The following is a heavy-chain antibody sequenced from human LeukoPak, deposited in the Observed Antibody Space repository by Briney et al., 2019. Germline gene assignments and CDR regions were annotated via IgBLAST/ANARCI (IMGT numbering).Heavy chain of an antibody. CDR1: GGSISSSSYY. V-gene: IGHV4-39*01. CDR3: ARRAYSSVDY. J-gene: IGHJ4*02. CDR2: IYYRGST. D-gene: IGHD5-18*01. Sequence: SETLSLTCTVSGGSISSSSYYWGWIRQPPGKGLEWIGSIYYRGSTYYNPSLKSRVTISVDTSKNQFSLKLSSVTAADTAVYYCARRAYSSVDYWGQGTLVTVSS.